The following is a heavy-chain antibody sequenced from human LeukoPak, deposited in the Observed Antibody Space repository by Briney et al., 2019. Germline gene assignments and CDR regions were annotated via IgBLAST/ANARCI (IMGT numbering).Heavy chain of an antibody. V-gene: IGHV3-7*01. D-gene: IGHD1-26*01. CDR1: GFTFSSYW. CDR3: AKDGGTHFDH. Sequence: GGSLRLSCAASGFTFSSYWMSWVRQAPGKGLEWVANIKQDGSETYYVDSVKGRFTISRDNAKNSLYLHMNTLRADDTAVYYCAKDGGTHFDHWGQGTLVTVSS. CDR2: IKQDGSET. J-gene: IGHJ4*02.